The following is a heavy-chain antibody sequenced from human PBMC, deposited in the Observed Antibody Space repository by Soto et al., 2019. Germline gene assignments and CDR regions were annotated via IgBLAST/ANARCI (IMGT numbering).Heavy chain of an antibody. V-gene: IGHV1-69*13. CDR2: IIPIFGTA. D-gene: IGHD3-22*01. J-gene: IGHJ6*02. CDR3: ARGSMIVVVDYYYYGMDV. Sequence: SVKVSCKASGGTFSSYAISWVRQAPGQGLEWMGGIIPIFGTANYAQKFQGRVTITADESTSTAYMELSSLRSEDTAVYYCARGSMIVVVDYYYYGMDVWGQGTTVTVSS. CDR1: GGTFSSYA.